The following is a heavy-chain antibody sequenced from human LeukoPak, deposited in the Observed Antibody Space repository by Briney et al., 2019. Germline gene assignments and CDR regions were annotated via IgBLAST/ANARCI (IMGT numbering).Heavy chain of an antibody. CDR1: GGTFITTT. CDR2: ITPIFRTP. J-gene: IGHJ4*02. D-gene: IGHD3-16*01. Sequence: GASVKVSCKASGGTFITTTINWVRQAPGQGLEWMGGITPIFRTPNYAQKFQGRVTITAVESMKTAYMELRSLRSDDTAVYYCARDHRQYYPDYWGQGTLVTVSS. CDR3: ARDHRQYYPDY. V-gene: IGHV1-69*13.